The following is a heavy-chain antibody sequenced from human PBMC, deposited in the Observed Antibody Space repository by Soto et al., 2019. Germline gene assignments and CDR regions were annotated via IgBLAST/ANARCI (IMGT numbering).Heavy chain of an antibody. CDR3: ARDRRGVAIFGVVINDAFDI. CDR2: IWYDGSNK. J-gene: IGHJ3*02. Sequence: GGSLRLSCAASGFTFSSYGMHWVRQAPGKGLEWVAVIWYDGSNKYYADSVKGRFTISRDNSKNTLYLQMNSLRAEDTAVYYCARDRRGVAIFGVVINDAFDIWGQGTMVTVSS. V-gene: IGHV3-33*01. CDR1: GFTFSSYG. D-gene: IGHD3-3*01.